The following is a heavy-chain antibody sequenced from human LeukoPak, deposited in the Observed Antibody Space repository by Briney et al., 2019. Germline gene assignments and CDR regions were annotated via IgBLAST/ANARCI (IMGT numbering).Heavy chain of an antibody. V-gene: IGHV4-34*01. CDR1: GGSFSGYY. Sequence: SETLSLTCAVYGGSFSGYYWSWIRQPPGKGLEWIGEINHSGSTNYNPSLKSRVTISVDTSKNQLSLKLSSVTAADTAVYYCATDYGPSGLTLGYWGQGTLVTVSS. D-gene: IGHD4-17*01. J-gene: IGHJ4*02. CDR2: INHSGST. CDR3: ATDYGPSGLTLGY.